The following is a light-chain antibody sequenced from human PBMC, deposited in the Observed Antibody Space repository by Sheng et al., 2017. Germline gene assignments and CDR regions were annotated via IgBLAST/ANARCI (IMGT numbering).Light chain of an antibody. Sequence: ETVLTQSPATLSVSPGERATLSCRASRSVFNNVAWYQQRPGQAPRLLIYGASTRATDVPDRFGGSGYGTEFTLTISSLQSEDFAVYYCQQYGSSPLTFGGGTKVEIK. CDR1: RSVFNN. CDR2: GAS. V-gene: IGKV3-15*01. CDR3: QQYGSSPLT. J-gene: IGKJ4*01.